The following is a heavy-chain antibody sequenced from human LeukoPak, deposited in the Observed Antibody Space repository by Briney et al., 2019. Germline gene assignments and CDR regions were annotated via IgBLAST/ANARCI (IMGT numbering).Heavy chain of an antibody. Sequence: KPSETLSLTCAVYGGSFSGYYWSWIRQPPGKGLEWIGEINHSGSTNYNPSLKSRVTISVDTSKNQFSLKLSSVTAADTAVYYCARIMGRGYCISTSCRGDWFDPWGQGTLVTVSS. CDR2: INHSGST. CDR1: GGSFSGYY. D-gene: IGHD2-2*01. V-gene: IGHV4-34*01. CDR3: ARIMGRGYCISTSCRGDWFDP. J-gene: IGHJ5*02.